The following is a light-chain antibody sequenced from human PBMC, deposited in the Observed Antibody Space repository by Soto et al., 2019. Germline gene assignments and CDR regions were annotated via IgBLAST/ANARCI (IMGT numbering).Light chain of an antibody. J-gene: IGLJ3*02. V-gene: IGLV2-14*01. CDR1: SNNVGGYNY. CDR3: SSYTSSSTHWV. CDR2: EVS. Sequence: QSALTQPASVSGSPGQSITISCTGTSNNVGGYNYVSWYQQHPGKAPKLMIYEVSNRPSGVSNRFSGSKSGNTASLTISGLQAEDEADYYCSSYTSSSTHWVFGGGTKLTAL.